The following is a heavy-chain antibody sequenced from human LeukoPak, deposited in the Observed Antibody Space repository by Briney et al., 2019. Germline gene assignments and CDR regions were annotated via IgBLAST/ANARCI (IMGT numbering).Heavy chain of an antibody. J-gene: IGHJ4*02. CDR1: EFSVGSNY. CDR2: IYSGGST. Sequence: GGSLRLSCAASEFSVGSNYMTWVRQAPGKGLEWVSLIYSGGSTYYADSVKGRFTISRDNSKNTLYLQMDSLRAEDTAVYYCARRAGAYSHPYDYWGQGTLVTVSS. V-gene: IGHV3-66*04. D-gene: IGHD4/OR15-4a*01. CDR3: ARRAGAYSHPYDY.